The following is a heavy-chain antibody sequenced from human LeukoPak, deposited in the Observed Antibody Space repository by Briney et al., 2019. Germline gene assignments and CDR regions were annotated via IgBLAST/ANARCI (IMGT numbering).Heavy chain of an antibody. V-gene: IGHV4-4*07. CDR3: ARDLRRGSLGDYFDY. CDR1: GGSISSYY. CDR2: IYTSGST. D-gene: IGHD1-26*01. Sequence: SETLSLTCTVSGGSISSYYWSWIRQPAGKGLEWIGRIYTSGSTNYNPSLKSRVTMSVDTSKNQFSLKLSSVTAADTAVYYCARDLRRGSLGDYFDYWGQGTLVTVSS. J-gene: IGHJ4*02.